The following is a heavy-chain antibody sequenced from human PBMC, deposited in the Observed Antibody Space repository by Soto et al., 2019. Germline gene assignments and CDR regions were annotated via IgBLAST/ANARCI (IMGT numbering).Heavy chain of an antibody. CDR3: IADVPESVAYPVDY. Sequence: EVQLVESGGGLEKPGGSLRLSCGASGFTFSNAWMSWVRQAPGKGLEWVARIKSEVGTTDYAAPVKGRFTISRDDSKSTLFLQMNSLKIEDTAEYYCIADVPESVAYPVDYWGRGTLVTVSP. CDR1: GFTFSNAW. CDR2: IKSEVGTT. V-gene: IGHV3-15*01. J-gene: IGHJ4*02.